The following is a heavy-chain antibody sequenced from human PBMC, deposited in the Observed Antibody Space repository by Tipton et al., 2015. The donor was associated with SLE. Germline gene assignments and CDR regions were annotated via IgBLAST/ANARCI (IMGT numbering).Heavy chain of an antibody. CDR1: GGSISSYY. Sequence: TLSLTCTVSGGSISSYYWSWVRQSPGKGLEWIGEIYHSGETTYKPSLKSRVTISVDMSKNKFSLKLSSVTAADTAVYYCARFSPPDLWGRGTLVTVSS. CDR2: IYHSGET. V-gene: IGHV4-59*12. CDR3: ARFSPPDL. J-gene: IGHJ2*01. D-gene: IGHD2/OR15-2a*01.